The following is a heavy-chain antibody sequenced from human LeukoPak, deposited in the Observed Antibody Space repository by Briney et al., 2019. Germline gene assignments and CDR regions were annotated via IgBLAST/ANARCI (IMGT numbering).Heavy chain of an antibody. CDR3: ARAEASDAVCMDV. J-gene: IGHJ6*02. D-gene: IGHD6-19*01. CDR1: GFTFSSYW. Sequence: GGSLRLSCAASGFTFSSYWMSWVRQAPGKGLEWVANIKQDGSEKYYVDSVKGRFTISRDNAKDTLYLQMNSLRPDDTAVYYCARAEASDAVCMDVWGQGTTVTVSS. CDR2: IKQDGSEK. V-gene: IGHV3-7*01.